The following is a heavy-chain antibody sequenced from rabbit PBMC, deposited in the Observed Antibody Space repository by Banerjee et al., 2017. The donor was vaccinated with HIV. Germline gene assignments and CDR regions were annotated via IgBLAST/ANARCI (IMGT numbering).Heavy chain of an antibody. Sequence: VRQAPGKGLEWIGCIDGIGSGSTWYASWAKGRFTISKTSSTTVTLQMTSLTAADTATYFCARRSGWINLWGQGTLVTVS. CDR3: ARRSGWINL. V-gene: IGHV1S40*01. D-gene: IGHD4-1*01. CDR2: IDGIGSGST. J-gene: IGHJ4*01.